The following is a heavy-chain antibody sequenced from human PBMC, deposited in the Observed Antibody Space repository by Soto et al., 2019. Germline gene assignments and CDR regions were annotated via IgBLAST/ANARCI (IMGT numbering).Heavy chain of an antibody. J-gene: IGHJ4*02. CDR1: GGSISSYY. V-gene: IGHV4-59*08. CDR3: ARHNSGTYYRFDY. D-gene: IGHD1-26*01. CDR2: IYYSGST. Sequence: PSETLSLTCTVSGGSISSYYWTWIRQSPGKGLEWIGYIYYSGSTNYNPSLKSRVTISVDTSKNQFSLKLSSVTAADTAVYYCARHNSGTYYRFDYWGLGTLVTVSS.